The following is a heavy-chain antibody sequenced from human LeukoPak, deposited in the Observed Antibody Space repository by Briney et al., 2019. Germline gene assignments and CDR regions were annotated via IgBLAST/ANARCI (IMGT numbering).Heavy chain of an antibody. CDR1: GYTFTGCY. CDR3: ARGVEVPDFDY. Sequence: ASVKVSCKASGYTFTGCYMHWVRQAPGQGLEWMGRINPNSGGTDYAQKFQGRVTMTRDTSISTAYMELSKLRSDDTAVYYCARGVEVPDFDYWGQGTLVTVSS. J-gene: IGHJ4*02. D-gene: IGHD2-15*01. CDR2: INPNSGGT. V-gene: IGHV1-2*06.